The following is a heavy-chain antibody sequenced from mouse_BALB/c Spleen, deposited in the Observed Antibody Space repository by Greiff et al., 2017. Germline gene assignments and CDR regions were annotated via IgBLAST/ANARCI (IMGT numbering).Heavy chain of an antibody. V-gene: IGHV5-12-2*01. D-gene: IGHD3-2*01. Sequence: EVQVVESGGGLVQPGGSLKLSCAASGFTFSSYTMSWVRQTPEKRLEWVAYISNGGGSTYYPDTVKGRFTISRDNAKNTLYLQMSSLKSEDTAMYYCARRRQNYAMDYWGQGTSVTVSS. CDR2: ISNGGGST. CDR1: GFTFSSYT. J-gene: IGHJ4*01. CDR3: ARRRQNYAMDY.